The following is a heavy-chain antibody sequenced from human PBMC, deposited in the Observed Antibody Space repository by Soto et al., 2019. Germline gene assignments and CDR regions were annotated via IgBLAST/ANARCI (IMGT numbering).Heavy chain of an antibody. CDR1: GYSFTSYW. CDR2: IDPSDSYT. Sequence: DSLKISCKGSGYSFTSYWISWVRQMPGKGLEWMGRIDPSDSYTNYSPSFQGHVTISADKSISTAYLQWSSLKASDTAMYYCARLGGSGSYYLDWFDPWGQGTLVTVYS. V-gene: IGHV5-10-1*01. CDR3: ARLGGSGSYYLDWFDP. D-gene: IGHD3-10*01. J-gene: IGHJ5*02.